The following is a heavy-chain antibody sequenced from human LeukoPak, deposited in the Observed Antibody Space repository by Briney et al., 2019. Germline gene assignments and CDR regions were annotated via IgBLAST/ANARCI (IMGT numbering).Heavy chain of an antibody. CDR2: IYSGGST. V-gene: IGHV3-66*01. D-gene: IGHD3-22*01. Sequence: GGSLRLSCAASGFTFSSYWMSWVRQAPGKGLEWVSVIYSGGSTYYADSVKGRFTISRDNSKNTLYLQMNSLRAEDTAVYYCARETYYYDSSGYFDYWGQGTLVTVSS. CDR1: GFTFSSYW. CDR3: ARETYYYDSSGYFDY. J-gene: IGHJ4*02.